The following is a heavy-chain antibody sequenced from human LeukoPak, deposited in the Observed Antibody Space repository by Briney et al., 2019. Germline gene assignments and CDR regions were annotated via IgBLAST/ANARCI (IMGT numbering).Heavy chain of an antibody. V-gene: IGHV3-23*01. Sequence: QPGGSLRLSCAASGFTFSGYAMSWVRQAPGKGLEWVSGITGSGGSTYYADSVKGRFTISRDNPKNTLYLQMNSPRAEDTAVYYCAHCNGWYPYYCYMDVWGKGTTVTVSS. CDR2: ITGSGGST. CDR1: GFTFSGYA. CDR3: AHCNGWYPYYCYMDV. D-gene: IGHD6-19*01. J-gene: IGHJ6*03.